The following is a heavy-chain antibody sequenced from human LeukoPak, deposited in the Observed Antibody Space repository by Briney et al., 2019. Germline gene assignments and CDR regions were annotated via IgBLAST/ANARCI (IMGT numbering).Heavy chain of an antibody. V-gene: IGHV1-2*02. J-gene: IGHJ4*02. D-gene: IGHD3-9*01. Sequence: ASVKVSCKASGYTFTDHYMHWVRQAPGQGLEWMGWINPNSGDTNYAQKFQGRVTMTRDTSISTAYMELSRLRSDDTAVYYCARDRQYYDILTGYQILYFDYWGQGTLVTVSS. CDR1: GYTFTDHY. CDR3: ARDRQYYDILTGYQILYFDY. CDR2: INPNSGDT.